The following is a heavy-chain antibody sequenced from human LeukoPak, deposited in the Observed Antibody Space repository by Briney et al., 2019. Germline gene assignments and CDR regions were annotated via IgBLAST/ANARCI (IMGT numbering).Heavy chain of an antibody. CDR3: AKADSDYGSFDY. V-gene: IGHV3-23*01. J-gene: IGHJ4*02. D-gene: IGHD4-17*01. CDR1: GFTFSSYG. Sequence: GGSLRLSCAASGFTFSSYGMSWVRQAPGKGLEWVSAISGSGGSTYYADSVKGRFTISRDNSKNSLYLQMNSLRTEDTALYYCAKADSDYGSFDYWGQGTLVTVSS. CDR2: ISGSGGST.